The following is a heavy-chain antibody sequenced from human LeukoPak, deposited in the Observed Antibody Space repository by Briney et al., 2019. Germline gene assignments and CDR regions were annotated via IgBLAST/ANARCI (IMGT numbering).Heavy chain of an antibody. CDR3: AREQGLGYTDF. J-gene: IGHJ4*02. D-gene: IGHD2-2*02. CDR2: ISAYDGNT. Sequence: ASVKVSCTASGYTFTSYGISWVRQAPGQGLEWMGWISAYDGNTNYAQKLQGRVTMTTDTSTSTAYMELRSLRSEDTAVYYCAREQGLGYTDFWGQGTLVTVSS. V-gene: IGHV1-18*01. CDR1: GYTFTSYG.